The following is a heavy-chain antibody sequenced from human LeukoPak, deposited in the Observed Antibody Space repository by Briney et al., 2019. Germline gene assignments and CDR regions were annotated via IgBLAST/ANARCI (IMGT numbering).Heavy chain of an antibody. V-gene: IGHV3-23*01. CDR2: ISGRGDSK. D-gene: IGHD6-19*01. Sequence: GGSLRLSCAASGFTFSNYAMTWVRQAPGKGLEWVSGISGRGDSKDYADSVKGRFTISRDNSKNTLYLQMNSLRAEDTAVYYCAKSGIAVAGYDYWGQGTLVTVSS. CDR1: GFTFSNYA. J-gene: IGHJ4*02. CDR3: AKSGIAVAGYDY.